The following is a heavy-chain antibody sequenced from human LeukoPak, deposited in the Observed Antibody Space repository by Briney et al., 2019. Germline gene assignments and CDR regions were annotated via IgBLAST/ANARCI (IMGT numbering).Heavy chain of an antibody. Sequence: GGSLRLSCAASGFTVSSNYMSWVRQAPGKGLEWVANIKEDGSEIYYVDSLKGRFTISRDNAKNSLYLQMNSLRAEDTAVYFCARGTSTWAAGVDYWGQGTLVTVSS. J-gene: IGHJ4*02. CDR3: ARGTSTWAAGVDY. V-gene: IGHV3-7*04. D-gene: IGHD2-15*01. CDR2: IKEDGSEI. CDR1: GFTVSSNY.